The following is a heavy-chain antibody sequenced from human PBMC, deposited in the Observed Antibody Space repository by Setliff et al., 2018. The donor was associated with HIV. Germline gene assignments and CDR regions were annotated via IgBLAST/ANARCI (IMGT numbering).Heavy chain of an antibody. Sequence: ASVTVSCKASVYTFTDFFIHWVRQAPGQGLEWMGWISPHNGDKNILQRFRGRVTMTTDTSFSTASMELSGLRSDDTAMYYCARQLSNSLDLWGQGTLVTVSS. J-gene: IGHJ5*02. D-gene: IGHD7-27*01. CDR1: VYTFTDFF. CDR3: ARQLSNSLDL. V-gene: IGHV1-2*02. CDR2: ISPHNGDK.